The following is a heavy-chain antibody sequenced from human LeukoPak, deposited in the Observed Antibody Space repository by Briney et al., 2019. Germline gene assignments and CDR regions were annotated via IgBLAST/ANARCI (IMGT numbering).Heavy chain of an antibody. CDR2: ISGSGGST. V-gene: IGHV3-23*01. CDR3: AKGTMIVVAPLDY. CDR1: RFTFSSYA. D-gene: IGHD3-22*01. J-gene: IGHJ4*02. Sequence: GGSLRLSCAASRFTFSSYAMSWVRQAPGKGLEWVSAISGSGGSTYYADSVKGRFTISRDNSKNTLYLQMNSLRAEDTAVYYCAKGTMIVVAPLDYWGQGTLVTVSS.